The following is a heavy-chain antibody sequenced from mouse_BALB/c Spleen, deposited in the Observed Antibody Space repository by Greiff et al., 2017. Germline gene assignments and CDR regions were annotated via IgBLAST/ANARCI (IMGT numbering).Heavy chain of an antibody. CDR1: GYTFTSYW. Sequence: VQLQQSGAELAKPGASVKMSCKASGYTFTSYWMHWVKQRPGQGLEWIGYINPSTGYTEYNQKFKDKATLTADKSSSTAYMQLSSLTSEDSAVYYCAPYDGYYGFAYWGQGTLVTVSA. CDR3: APYDGYYGFAY. CDR2: INPSTGYT. V-gene: IGHV1-7*01. D-gene: IGHD2-3*01. J-gene: IGHJ3*01.